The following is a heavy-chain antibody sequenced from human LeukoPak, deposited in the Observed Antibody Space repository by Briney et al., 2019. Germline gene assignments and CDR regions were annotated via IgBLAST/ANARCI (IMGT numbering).Heavy chain of an antibody. CDR3: AKDPRYSSGWYSNQFYYYYYGMDV. V-gene: IGHV3-23*01. CDR2: ISTGGDIT. CDR1: GLTFRSYD. J-gene: IGHJ6*02. Sequence: GGSLRLSCAASGLTFRSYDMSWVRQAPGKGLEWVSVISTGGDITYYADSVKGRFTISRDNSKNTLYLQMNSLRAEDTAVYYCAKDPRYSSGWYSNQFYYYYYGMDVWGQGTTVTVSS. D-gene: IGHD6-19*01.